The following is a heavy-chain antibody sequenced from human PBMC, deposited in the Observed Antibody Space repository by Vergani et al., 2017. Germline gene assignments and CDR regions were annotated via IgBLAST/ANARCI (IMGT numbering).Heavy chain of an antibody. Sequence: EVQLVESGGGLVKPGGSLRLSCAASGFTFSSYSMNWLRQAPGKGLEWVSSISSSSSYIYYADSVKGRFTISRDNAKNSLYLQMNSLRAEDTAVYYCAKISSSQSWYFDYWGQGTLVTVSS. CDR3: AKISSSQSWYFDY. CDR1: GFTFSSYS. V-gene: IGHV3-21*01. D-gene: IGHD6-6*01. CDR2: ISSSSSYI. J-gene: IGHJ4*02.